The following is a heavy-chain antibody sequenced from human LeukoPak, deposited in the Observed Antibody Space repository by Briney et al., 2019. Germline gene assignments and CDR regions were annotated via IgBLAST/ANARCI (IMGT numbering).Heavy chain of an antibody. J-gene: IGHJ4*02. CDR1: GFSFSTYW. D-gene: IGHD2-15*01. CDR2: ISSVGTTI. V-gene: IGHV3-48*04. Sequence: PGGSLRLSCAASGFSFSTYWMTWVRQAPGKGLEWVSYISSVGTTIYYADSVKGRFTISRDNAKNSLYLQMNSLRAEDTAIYYCARCSGGYYFDYWGQGTLVTVSS. CDR3: ARCSGGYYFDY.